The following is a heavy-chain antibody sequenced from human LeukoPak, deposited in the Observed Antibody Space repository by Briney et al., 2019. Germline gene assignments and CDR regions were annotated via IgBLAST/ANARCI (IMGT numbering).Heavy chain of an antibody. D-gene: IGHD1-26*01. J-gene: IGHJ3*02. CDR2: INPNSGGT. CDR1: GYTFTGYY. CDR3: ARDQVSWGNAFDI. Sequence: ASVKASCKASGYTFTGYYMHWVRQAPGQGLEWMGWINPNSGGTNYAQKFQGRVAMTRDTSISTAYMELSRLRSDDTAVYYCARDQVSWGNAFDIWGQGTMVTVSS. V-gene: IGHV1-2*02.